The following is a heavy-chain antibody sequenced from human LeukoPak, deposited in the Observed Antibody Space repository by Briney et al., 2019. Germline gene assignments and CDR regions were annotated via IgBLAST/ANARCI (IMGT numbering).Heavy chain of an antibody. V-gene: IGHV1-2*02. CDR1: GYTFTGYY. J-gene: IGHJ4*02. CDR2: INPNSGGT. Sequence: ASVKVSCKASGYTFTGYYMHWVQQAPGQGLEWMGWINPNSGGTNYAQKFQGRVTMTRDTSISTAYMELSRLRSDDTAVYYCARVGGNGYNFNDYWGQGTLVTVSS. D-gene: IGHD5-24*01. CDR3: ARVGGNGYNFNDY.